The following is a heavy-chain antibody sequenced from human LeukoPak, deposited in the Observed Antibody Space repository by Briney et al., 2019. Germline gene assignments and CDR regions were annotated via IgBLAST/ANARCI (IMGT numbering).Heavy chain of an antibody. Sequence: GGSLRLSCAASGFTFSSYAMHWVRQAPGKGLEWVAVISYDGSNKYYADSVKGRFTISRDNSKNTLYLQMNSLRAEDTAVYYCAKRYSSGWTDFDYWGQGTLVTVSS. CDR3: AKRYSSGWTDFDY. CDR2: ISYDGSNK. CDR1: GFTFSSYA. J-gene: IGHJ4*02. V-gene: IGHV3-30-3*02. D-gene: IGHD6-19*01.